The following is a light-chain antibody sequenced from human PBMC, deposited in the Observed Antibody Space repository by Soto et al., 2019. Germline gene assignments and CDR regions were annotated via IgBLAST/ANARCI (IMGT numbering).Light chain of an antibody. CDR2: AAT. V-gene: IGKV1-39*01. J-gene: IGKJ2*01. CDR1: QSINNY. CDR3: QQSYNSPYT. Sequence: DIPMTQSPSSLSASLGDRVTITCRANQSINNYLNWYQQEEGKAPKLLIYAATSLQSGVPSRFSGSGSGTEFTLTISSLQPGDFATYYCQQSYNSPYTLGLGTKLEIK.